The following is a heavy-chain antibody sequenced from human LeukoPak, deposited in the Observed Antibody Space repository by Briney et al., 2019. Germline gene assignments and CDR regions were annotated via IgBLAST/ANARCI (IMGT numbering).Heavy chain of an antibody. CDR2: ITGSSRTK. D-gene: IGHD6-19*01. CDR1: GFIFSNYD. CDR3: ARPTSSGWYSH. J-gene: IGHJ3*01. Sequence: GGSLRLSCAASGFIFSNYDMNWVRQAPGKGLKWVSYITGSSRTKSYADSVKGRFTISRDNAENSVYLQMNSLRAEDTAVYYCARPTSSGWYSHWGQGTMVTVSS. V-gene: IGHV3-48*01.